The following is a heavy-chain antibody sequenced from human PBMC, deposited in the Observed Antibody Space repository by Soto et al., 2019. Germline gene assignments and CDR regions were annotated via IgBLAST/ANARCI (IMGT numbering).Heavy chain of an antibody. CDR1: GYTFTGYY. Sequence: ASVKVSCKASGYTFTGYYMHWVRQAPGQGLEWMGWINPNSGGTNYAQKFQGRVTMTRDTSISTAYMELSRLRSDDTAVYYCAGNDILTGYFSFDPWGQGTVVTVSS. CDR3: AGNDILTGYFSFDP. V-gene: IGHV1-2*02. CDR2: INPNSGGT. J-gene: IGHJ5*02. D-gene: IGHD3-9*01.